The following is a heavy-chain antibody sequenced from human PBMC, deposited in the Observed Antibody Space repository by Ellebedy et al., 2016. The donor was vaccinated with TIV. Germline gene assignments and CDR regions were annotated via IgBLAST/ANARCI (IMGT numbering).Heavy chain of an antibody. J-gene: IGHJ4*02. V-gene: IGHV4-59*01. D-gene: IGHD3/OR15-3a*01. CDR2: IYHSGST. CDR3: ARLVGGTGYFDY. Sequence: MPSETLSLTCNVSGDSINNNYWSWIRQPPGKGLQWIAYIYHSGSTSYHPSLKRRLTISVDTSKSQFSLKLNSVTAADTAVYYCARLVGGTGYFDYWGQGTLVTVSS. CDR1: GDSINNNY.